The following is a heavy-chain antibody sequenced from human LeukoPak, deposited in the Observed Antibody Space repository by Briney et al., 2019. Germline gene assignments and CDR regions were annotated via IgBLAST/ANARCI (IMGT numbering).Heavy chain of an antibody. D-gene: IGHD2-2*01. CDR1: GFTFSSYW. Sequence: GGSLRLSCAASGFTFSSYWMSWVRQAPGKGLEWVANIKQDGSEKYYVDSVKGRFTISRDNAKNSLYLQMNSLRAEDTAVYYCAREVAGVVVPAAMGRYYYYYYMDVWGKGTTVTVSS. CDR3: AREVAGVVVPAAMGRYYYYYYMDV. CDR2: IKQDGSEK. J-gene: IGHJ6*03. V-gene: IGHV3-7*01.